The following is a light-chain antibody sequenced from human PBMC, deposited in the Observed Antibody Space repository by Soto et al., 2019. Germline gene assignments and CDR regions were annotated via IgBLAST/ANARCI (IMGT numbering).Light chain of an antibody. V-gene: IGKV3-11*01. CDR1: QSVGRH. CDR2: DAS. CDR3: QQSHIWPPIT. J-gene: IGKJ5*01. Sequence: EIVLTQSPDTLSLSPGERATLSCRASQSVGRHLAWYQQRPSQAPRLLIHDASTRAIGIAVRFSGSGSGTDFTLTISSLETEDSAIYYCQQSHIWPPITFGQGTRLEIK.